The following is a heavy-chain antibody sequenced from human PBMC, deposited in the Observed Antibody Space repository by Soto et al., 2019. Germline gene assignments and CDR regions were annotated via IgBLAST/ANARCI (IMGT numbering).Heavy chain of an antibody. J-gene: IGHJ6*02. CDR1: GGSISSGGYY. Sequence: SETLSLTCTVSGGSISSGGYYWSWIRQHPGKGLEWIGYIYYSGSTYYNPSLKSRVTISVDTSKNQFSLKLSSVTAADTAVYYCARDVDSSGYYYYGMDVWGQGTTVT. CDR2: IYYSGST. D-gene: IGHD3-22*01. V-gene: IGHV4-31*03. CDR3: ARDVDSSGYYYYGMDV.